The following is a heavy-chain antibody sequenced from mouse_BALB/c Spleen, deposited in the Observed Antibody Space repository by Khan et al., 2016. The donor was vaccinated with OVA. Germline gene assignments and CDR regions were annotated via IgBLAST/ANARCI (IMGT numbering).Heavy chain of an antibody. V-gene: IGHV1-77*01. D-gene: IGHD1-2*01. CDR1: GYSFTDYY. Sequence: QVQLQQSGAELARPGASVKLSCKVSGYSFTDYYINWVKQRTGQGLEWIGEISPESGDTYYNEKFKGKATLTADKSSSKAYMQLSSLTSEASAVYFCARRNYFGYTFAYWGQGTLVTVSA. CDR3: ARRNYFGYTFAY. CDR2: ISPESGDT. J-gene: IGHJ3*01.